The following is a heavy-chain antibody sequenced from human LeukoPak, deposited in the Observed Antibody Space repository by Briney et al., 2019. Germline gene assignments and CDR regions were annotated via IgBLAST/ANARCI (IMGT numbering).Heavy chain of an antibody. CDR3: AREFRGYYDSSFGQLDY. D-gene: IGHD3-22*01. J-gene: IGHJ4*02. Sequence: SVKVSCKASGGTFSSYAISWVRQAPGQGLEWMGRIIPIFGIANYAQKFKGRVTITAGKSTSTAYRERSSLRSEDTAVYYGAREFRGYYDSSFGQLDYWGQGTLVTVSS. CDR2: IIPIFGIA. CDR1: GGTFSSYA. V-gene: IGHV1-69*04.